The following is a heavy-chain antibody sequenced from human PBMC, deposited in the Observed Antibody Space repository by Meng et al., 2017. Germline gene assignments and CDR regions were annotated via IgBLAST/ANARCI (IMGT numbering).Heavy chain of an antibody. CDR1: GFTFSKYW. V-gene: IGHV3-7*01. CDR3: ASVDC. J-gene: IGHJ4*02. CDR2: IKQDGSDK. Sequence: LSLTCAASGFTFSKYWMSWVRQAPGKGLEWVAIIKQDGSDKYYVDSVKGRFTISRDNAKNSLYLQMNSLRAEDTAVYYCASVDCWGQGTLVTSPQ.